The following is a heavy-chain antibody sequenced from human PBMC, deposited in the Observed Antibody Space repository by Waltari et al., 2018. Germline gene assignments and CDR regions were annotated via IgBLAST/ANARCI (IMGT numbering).Heavy chain of an antibody. Sequence: EVQRVESGGGVVQPGGSVRLSGAASGFTFSSYTMNWCRQAPGKGMAWVSALSSSGGSQYYADSVKGRFTLSRDNSKTTLYLTMNSLSAEDTAVYYCATDLRYSGRSYGFDYWGQGTLVPVSS. CDR3: ATDLRYSGRSYGFDY. CDR1: GFTFSSYT. CDR2: LSSSGGSQ. V-gene: IGHV3-23*04. J-gene: IGHJ4*02. D-gene: IGHD1-26*01.